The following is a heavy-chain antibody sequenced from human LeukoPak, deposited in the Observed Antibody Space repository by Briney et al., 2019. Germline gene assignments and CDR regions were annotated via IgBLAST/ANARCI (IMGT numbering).Heavy chain of an antibody. CDR3: ARENDSGYSLNY. D-gene: IGHD3-22*01. J-gene: IGHJ4*02. Sequence: SETVSLTCEVSGVSISSGNWWSWVRQPPGKGLEWIGQIYHSGSTNYNPPLKSRVTISVDKSKNHFSLRLSSVTAADTAVYYCARENDSGYSLNYWGQGTLFTVSS. CDR2: IYHSGST. V-gene: IGHV4-4*02. CDR1: GVSISSGNW.